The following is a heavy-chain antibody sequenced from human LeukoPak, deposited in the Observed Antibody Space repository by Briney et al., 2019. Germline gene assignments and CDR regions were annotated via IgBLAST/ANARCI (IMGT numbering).Heavy chain of an antibody. V-gene: IGHV3-66*01. J-gene: IGHJ6*02. CDR1: GLTFSSYS. Sequence: GGSLRLSCAASGLTFSSYSMNWVRQAPGKGVEWVSVIYSGGSTYYADSVKGRFTISRDNSKNTLYLQMNSLRAEDTAVYYCARLDWNDVYYYYYGMDVWGQGTTVTVSS. CDR2: IYSGGST. CDR3: ARLDWNDVYYYYYGMDV. D-gene: IGHD1-1*01.